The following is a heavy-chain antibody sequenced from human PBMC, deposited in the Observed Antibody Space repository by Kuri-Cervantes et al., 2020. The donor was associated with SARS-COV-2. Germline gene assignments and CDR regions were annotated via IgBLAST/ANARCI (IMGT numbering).Heavy chain of an antibody. V-gene: IGHV3-30*04. CDR2: ISYDGSNK. J-gene: IGHJ4*02. Sequence: GGSLRLSCAASGFTFSSYAMHWVRQAPGKGLEWVAVISYDGSNKYYADSVKGRFTISRDNSKNTLYLQMNSLRAEDTAVYHCAKDQSARYYDSSGLFDYWGQGTLVTVSS. D-gene: IGHD3-22*01. CDR1: GFTFSSYA. CDR3: AKDQSARYYDSSGLFDY.